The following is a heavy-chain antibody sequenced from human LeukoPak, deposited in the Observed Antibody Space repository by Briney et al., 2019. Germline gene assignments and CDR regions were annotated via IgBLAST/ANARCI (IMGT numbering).Heavy chain of an antibody. CDR1: GGSFSGYY. Sequence: SETLSLTCAVYGGSFSGYYWSWIRQPPGKGLEWIGEINHSGSTNYNPSLKSRVTISVDTSKNQFSLKLSSVTAADTAVYHCARDGWGSNWFDPWGQGTLVTVSS. CDR3: ARDGWGSNWFDP. D-gene: IGHD7-27*01. V-gene: IGHV4-34*01. J-gene: IGHJ5*02. CDR2: INHSGST.